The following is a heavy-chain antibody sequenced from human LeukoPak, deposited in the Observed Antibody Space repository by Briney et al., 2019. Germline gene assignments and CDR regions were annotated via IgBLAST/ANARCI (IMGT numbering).Heavy chain of an antibody. V-gene: IGHV3-21*03. CDR2: ISSSSNYM. J-gene: IGHJ4*02. D-gene: IGHD3-10*01. CDR1: GFTFSVYS. CDR3: TTVGYGSGSSSFGDYFDY. Sequence: PGGSLRLSCAASGFTFSVYSMNWVRQAPGKGLEWVSSISSSSNYMYYADSLKGRFTISRDNAKNSLYLQMNSLKSEDTAVYYCTTVGYGSGSSSFGDYFDYWGQGTLVTVSS.